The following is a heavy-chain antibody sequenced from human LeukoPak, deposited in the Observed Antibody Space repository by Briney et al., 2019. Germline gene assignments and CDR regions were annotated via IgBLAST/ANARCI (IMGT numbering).Heavy chain of an antibody. D-gene: IGHD1-26*01. V-gene: IGHV1-18*01. CDR1: GYIFITYG. J-gene: IGHJ3*02. Sequence: ASVKVSCKASGYIFITYGISWVRQAPGQGLEWMGWISGYNDDTNYAQKLHGRVTMTTDTSTSTAYMELRSLTSDDTAVYYCARDHGFSGGSYFDTFDIWGRGTMVTVSS. CDR3: ARDHGFSGGSYFDTFDI. CDR2: ISGYNDDT.